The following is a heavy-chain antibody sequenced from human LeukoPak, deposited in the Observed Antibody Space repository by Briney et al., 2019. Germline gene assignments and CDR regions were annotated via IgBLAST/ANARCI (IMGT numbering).Heavy chain of an antibody. D-gene: IGHD4-17*01. J-gene: IGHJ4*02. CDR3: ARGGYGDRIDY. CDR2: FNPNSGGT. CDR1: GYTFTAYY. Sequence: ASVTVSCKASGYTFTAYYIHWVRQAPGQGLEWMGWFNPNSGGTNYAQEFQGRVTMTRDTSISTAYMELSRLRSEDTAVYYCARGGYGDRIDYWGQGTLVSVSS. V-gene: IGHV1-2*02.